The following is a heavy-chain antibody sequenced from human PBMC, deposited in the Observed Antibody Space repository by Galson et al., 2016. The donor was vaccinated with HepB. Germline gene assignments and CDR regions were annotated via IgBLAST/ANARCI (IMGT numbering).Heavy chain of an antibody. CDR3: ARRFEEGYCTSTSCYIAEYFQH. V-gene: IGHV5-10-1*01. Sequence: QSGAEVKKPGESLRISCKGSGYTFTKYWISWVRQMPGKGLVWLGNIDPSDSYTTYSPSFQGHVTISADKSISTSYLQWSNLKASDTAIYFCARRFEEGYCTSTSCYIAEYFQHWGQGSLVTVSS. J-gene: IGHJ1*01. D-gene: IGHD2-2*02. CDR2: IDPSDSYT. CDR1: GYTFTKYW.